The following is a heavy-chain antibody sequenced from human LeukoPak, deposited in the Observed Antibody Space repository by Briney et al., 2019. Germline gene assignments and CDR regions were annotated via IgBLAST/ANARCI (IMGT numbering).Heavy chain of an antibody. Sequence: SETLSLTCAVYGGSFSGYYWSWIRQPPGKGLEWIGRVSHTGSTDYNPSLRSRVIVSVDTSKNQFSLKLSSVTAADTAVYYCARRGYLRYSSSSAPYLGYWGQGTLVTVSS. V-gene: IGHV4-34*01. D-gene: IGHD6-6*01. CDR3: ARRGYLRYSSSSAPYLGY. CDR1: GGSFSGYY. CDR2: VSHTGST. J-gene: IGHJ4*02.